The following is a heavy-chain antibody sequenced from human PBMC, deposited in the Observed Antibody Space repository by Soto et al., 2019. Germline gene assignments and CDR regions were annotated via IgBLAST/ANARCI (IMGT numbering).Heavy chain of an antibody. D-gene: IGHD3-3*01. J-gene: IGHJ2*01. Sequence: QVQLQESGPGLVKPSETLSLTCTVSGGSISSYYWSWIRQPPGKGLEWIGYIYYSGSTNYNPSLKSRVTISVDTSKNQFSLKLSSVTAADTAVYYCARGSTICGVVGDLYYWYFDLWGRGTLVTVSS. V-gene: IGHV4-59*01. CDR3: ARGSTICGVVGDLYYWYFDL. CDR1: GGSISSYY. CDR2: IYYSGST.